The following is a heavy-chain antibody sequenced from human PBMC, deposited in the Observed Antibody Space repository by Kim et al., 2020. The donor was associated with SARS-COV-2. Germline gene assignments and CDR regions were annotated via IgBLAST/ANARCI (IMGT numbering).Heavy chain of an antibody. J-gene: IGHJ5*02. D-gene: IGHD1-26*01. Sequence: FYVESVKSRFTIYSDNAKKSLYLRMSSLGAEDTAVYYCARRILISGAFYFGPWGQGTQVTVSS. V-gene: IGHV3-7*04. CDR3: ARRILISGAFYFGP.